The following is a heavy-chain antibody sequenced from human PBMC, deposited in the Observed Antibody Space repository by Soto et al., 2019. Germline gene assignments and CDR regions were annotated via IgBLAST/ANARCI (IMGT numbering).Heavy chain of an antibody. Sequence: SETLSLTCSVSGDSISRNGYFWTWIRQHPGKGLEWIEYIYYDGRSYYTPSLKSRVIISVDTSKNQFSLNLTAVTAADTAVYYCARGTMLRGPGYYYAMDVWGQGTTVTVSS. J-gene: IGHJ6*02. CDR1: GDSISRNGYF. V-gene: IGHV4-31*03. D-gene: IGHD3-10*01. CDR2: IYYDGRS. CDR3: ARGTMLRGPGYYYAMDV.